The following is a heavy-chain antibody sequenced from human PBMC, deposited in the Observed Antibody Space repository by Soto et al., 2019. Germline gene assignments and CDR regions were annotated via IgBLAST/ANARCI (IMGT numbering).Heavy chain of an antibody. CDR2: ISSSSSYI. J-gene: IGHJ6*03. D-gene: IGHD2-2*01. CDR1: GFTFSSYS. CDR3: ARVQDIVVVPAAMWGDYYYMDV. Sequence: EVQLVESGGGLVKTGGSLRLSCAASGFTFSSYSMNWVRQAPGKGLEWVSSISSSSSYIYYADSVKGRFTISRDNAKNALYLQMNSLRAEDTAVYYCARVQDIVVVPAAMWGDYYYMDVWGKGTTVTVSS. V-gene: IGHV3-21*01.